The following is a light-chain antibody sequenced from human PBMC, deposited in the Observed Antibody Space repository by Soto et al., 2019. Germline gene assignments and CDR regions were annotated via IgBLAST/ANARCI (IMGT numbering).Light chain of an antibody. J-gene: IGKJ2*01. CDR3: QQYGSSPPRYT. CDR2: GAS. Sequence: ESVLTQSPGTLSLSPGERATLSCRASQTISSNFLAWYQQKPGQAPRLLIHGASARASGIPDRFSGSGSGTEFTITISRLEPEDFAVYYCQQYGSSPPRYTFGQGTKLEIK. V-gene: IGKV3-20*01. CDR1: QTISSNF.